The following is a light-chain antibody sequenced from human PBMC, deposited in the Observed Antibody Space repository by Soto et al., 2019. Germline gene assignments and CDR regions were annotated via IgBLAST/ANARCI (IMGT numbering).Light chain of an antibody. Sequence: EIVLTQSPGTLYLSPGERATLSCRASQSVRNTYLAWYQRKPGQAPRLLIYDASSRATGIPDRFSGSGSGTDFTLTITRLEPEDFAVYYCQQYGNSPATFGPGTKVDIK. CDR1: QSVRNTY. CDR2: DAS. J-gene: IGKJ3*01. CDR3: QQYGNSPAT. V-gene: IGKV3-20*01.